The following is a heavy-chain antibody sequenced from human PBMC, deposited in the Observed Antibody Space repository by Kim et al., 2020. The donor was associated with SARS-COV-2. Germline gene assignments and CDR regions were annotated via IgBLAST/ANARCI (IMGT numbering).Heavy chain of an antibody. D-gene: IGHD2-15*01. CDR3: ARDTLGPVDY. J-gene: IGHJ4*02. CDR1: GGSISSYY. V-gene: IGHV4-59*01. Sequence: SETLSLTCTVSGGSISSYYWSWIRQPPGKGLEWIGYIYYSGSTNYNPSLKSRVTISVDTSKNQFSLKLSSVTAADTAMYYCARDTLGPVDYWGQGTLVTVSS. CDR2: IYYSGST.